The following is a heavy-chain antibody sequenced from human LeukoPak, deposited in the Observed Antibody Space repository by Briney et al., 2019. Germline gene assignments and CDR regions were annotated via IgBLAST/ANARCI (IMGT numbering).Heavy chain of an antibody. J-gene: IGHJ4*02. V-gene: IGHV3-33*01. Sequence: GGSLRLSCAASGFTFSSYGMHWVRQAPGKGLEWVAVIWYDGSNKYYADSVKGRFTISRDNSKNTLYLQMNSLRAEDTAVYYCAREQNYYDSSGSTYHFDYWGQGTLVTVSS. CDR1: GFTFSSYG. CDR2: IWYDGSNK. D-gene: IGHD3-22*01. CDR3: AREQNYYDSSGSTYHFDY.